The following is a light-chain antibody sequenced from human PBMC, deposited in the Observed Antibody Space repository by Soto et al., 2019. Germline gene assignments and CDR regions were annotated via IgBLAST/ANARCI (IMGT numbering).Light chain of an antibody. CDR2: ANT. V-gene: IGLV1-40*01. CDR3: QSYDSSLSGYV. CDR1: SSSIGAGYD. Sequence: QSVLTQPPSVSVAPGQRVTISCTGSSSSIGAGYDVHWYQQLPGTAPKLLIYANTNRPSGVPGRFSGSKSGTSASLAITGLQAEDEADYYCQSYDSSLSGYVFGTGTKLTVL. J-gene: IGLJ1*01.